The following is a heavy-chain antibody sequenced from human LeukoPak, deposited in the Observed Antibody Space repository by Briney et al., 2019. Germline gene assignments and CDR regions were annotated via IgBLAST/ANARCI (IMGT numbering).Heavy chain of an antibody. J-gene: IGHJ4*02. CDR3: ARDLIHSGAGDCDF. V-gene: IGHV4-4*07. CDR1: GGSISSFY. D-gene: IGHD3-16*01. Sequence: PSETLSLICTVSGGSISSFYWSWIRQPAGKGLEWIGRIYTTGSTNYNPSLKSRVTMSVDTSKNQFPLRLSSVTAADTAVYSCARDLIHSGAGDCDFWGQGTLVTVSS. CDR2: IYTTGST.